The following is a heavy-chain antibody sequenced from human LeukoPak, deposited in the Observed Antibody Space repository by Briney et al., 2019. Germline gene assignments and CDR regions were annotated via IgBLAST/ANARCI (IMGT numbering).Heavy chain of an antibody. V-gene: IGHV1-8*01. J-gene: IGHJ4*02. D-gene: IGHD3-22*01. Sequence: ASVKVSCKASGYTFTSYDINWVRQATGQGLEWMGWMNPNSGNTGYAQKFQGRVTMTRNTSISTAYMELSSLRSEDTAVYYCARGRLLYYYDSSGRDYWGQGTLVTVSS. CDR1: GYTFTSYD. CDR3: ARGRLLYYYDSSGRDY. CDR2: MNPNSGNT.